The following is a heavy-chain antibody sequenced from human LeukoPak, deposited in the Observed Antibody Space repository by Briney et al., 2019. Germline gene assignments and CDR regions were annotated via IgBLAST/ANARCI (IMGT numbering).Heavy chain of an antibody. CDR2: ISYDGSNK. J-gene: IGHJ3*02. CDR3: ARAGCSSTSCYDAFDI. Sequence: GGSLRLSCAASGFTFSSYAMHWVRQAPGKGLEWVAVISYDGSNKYYADSVKGRFTISRDNSKNTLYLQMNSLRAEDTAVYYCARAGCSSTSCYDAFDIWGQGTMVTVSS. CDR1: GFTFSSYA. D-gene: IGHD2-2*01. V-gene: IGHV3-30-3*01.